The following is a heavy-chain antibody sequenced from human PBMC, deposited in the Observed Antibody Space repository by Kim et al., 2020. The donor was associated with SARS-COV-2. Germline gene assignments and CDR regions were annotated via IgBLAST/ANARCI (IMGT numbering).Heavy chain of an antibody. J-gene: IGHJ6*02. CDR1: GFTVTTYW. Sequence: GRSLRLSCADSGFTVTTYWMHWVRQAPGKGLEWVSRIKSEGTGVTYADSVKGRFTISRDNANNTLYLQMDNLRDDDTAVYYCASDTVLYGLDVWGQGTMVTVSS. CDR2: IKSEGTGV. D-gene: IGHD4-4*01. V-gene: IGHV3-74*03. CDR3: ASDTVLYGLDV.